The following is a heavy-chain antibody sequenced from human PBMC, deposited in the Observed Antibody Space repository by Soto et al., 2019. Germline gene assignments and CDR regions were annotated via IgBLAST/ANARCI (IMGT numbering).Heavy chain of an antibody. CDR1: GYSFSTND. CDR2: MNPPSDKR. D-gene: IGHD3-10*02. Sequence: ASVKVSCKTSGYSFSTNDINWVRQASGQGLEGLGWMNPPSDKRAYAQKFQGRVTITWDTAIITAYLELSSLTSEDTAVYYCARGEYVPWNLGQGTPVTVSS. CDR3: ARGEYVPWN. V-gene: IGHV1-8*03. J-gene: IGHJ4*03.